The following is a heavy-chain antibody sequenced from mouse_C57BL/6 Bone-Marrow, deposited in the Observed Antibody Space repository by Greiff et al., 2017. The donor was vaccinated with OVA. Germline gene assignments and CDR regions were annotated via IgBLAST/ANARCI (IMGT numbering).Heavy chain of an antibody. D-gene: IGHD3-1*01. CDR2: INPSTGGT. Sequence: VQLQQSGPELVKPGASVKISCKASGYSFTGYYMNWVKQSPEKSLEWIGEINPSTGGTTYNQKFKAKATLTVDKSSSTAYMQLKSLTSEDSAVYYCARSGIYWGQGTTLTVSS. CDR1: GYSFTGYY. CDR3: ARSGIY. J-gene: IGHJ2*01. V-gene: IGHV1-42*01.